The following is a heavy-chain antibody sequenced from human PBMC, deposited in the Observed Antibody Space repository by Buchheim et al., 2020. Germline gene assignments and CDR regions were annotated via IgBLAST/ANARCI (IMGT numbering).Heavy chain of an antibody. D-gene: IGHD6-6*01. J-gene: IGHJ6*02. V-gene: IGHV3-48*04. Sequence: EVQLVESGGGLVQPGGSLRLSCAASGFTFSSYSMNWVRQAPGKGLEWVSYISSSSSTIYYADSVKGRFTISRDNAKKSLYLQMNSLRAEDTAVYYCARGVAARGLDYYGMDVWGQGTT. CDR1: GFTFSSYS. CDR3: ARGVAARGLDYYGMDV. CDR2: ISSSSSTI.